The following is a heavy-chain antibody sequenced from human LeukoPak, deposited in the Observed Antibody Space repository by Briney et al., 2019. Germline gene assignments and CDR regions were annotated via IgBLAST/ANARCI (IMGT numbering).Heavy chain of an antibody. J-gene: IGHJ4*02. CDR2: ISAYNGNT. D-gene: IGHD3-10*01. Sequence: ASVKVSCKASGYTFTSYGISWVRQAPGQGLEWMGWISAYNGNTNYAQKLQGRVTMTTDTSTSTAYMELRSLRSDDTAVYYCARDGLWFGVLQNLNFDYWGQGTLVTVSS. CDR1: GYTFTSYG. CDR3: ARDGLWFGVLQNLNFDY. V-gene: IGHV1-18*01.